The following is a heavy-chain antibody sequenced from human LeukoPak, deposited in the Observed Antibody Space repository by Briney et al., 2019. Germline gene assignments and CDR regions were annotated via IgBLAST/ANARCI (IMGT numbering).Heavy chain of an antibody. V-gene: IGHV4-34*01. Sequence: PSETLSLTCAVYGGSFSGYYWSWIRQPPGKGLEWIGEINHSGSTNYNPSLKSRIAISVDTSKNQFSLKLSSVTAADTAVYFCARDAVLRYFDWQPYYFDYWGQGTLVTVSS. CDR3: ARDAVLRYFDWQPYYFDY. J-gene: IGHJ4*02. CDR1: GGSFSGYY. D-gene: IGHD3-9*01. CDR2: INHSGST.